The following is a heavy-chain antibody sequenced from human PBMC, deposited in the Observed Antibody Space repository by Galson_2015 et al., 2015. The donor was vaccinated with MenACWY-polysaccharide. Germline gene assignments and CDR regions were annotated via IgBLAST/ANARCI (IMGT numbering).Heavy chain of an antibody. CDR3: ARAPPTDWFFDL. D-gene: IGHD4-17*01. Sequence: SLRLSCAASGFTLSNYAMHWVRQAPGKGLEWVSALWYDGSKQYYAGSVKGRFTISRDTSKNTLYLQMNSLRVEDTAVYYCARAPPTDWFFDLWGRDTLVTVSS. CDR1: GFTLSNYA. V-gene: IGHV3-33*01. CDR2: LWYDGSKQ. J-gene: IGHJ2*01.